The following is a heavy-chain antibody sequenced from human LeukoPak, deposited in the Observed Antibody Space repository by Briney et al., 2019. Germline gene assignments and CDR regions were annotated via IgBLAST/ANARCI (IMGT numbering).Heavy chain of an antibody. D-gene: IGHD7-27*01. CDR3: AKQRGWGTHGAFDI. CDR2: ISGGGDGT. J-gene: IGHJ3*02. CDR1: GFTFSSYA. Sequence: GGSLRLSCGASGFTFSSYAMTWVRQAPGKGLEWVSAISGGGDGTYYTDSVKGRFTISRDNSKNTLYLQMNSLRAEDTAVYYCAKQRGWGTHGAFDIWGQGTMVTVSS. V-gene: IGHV3-23*01.